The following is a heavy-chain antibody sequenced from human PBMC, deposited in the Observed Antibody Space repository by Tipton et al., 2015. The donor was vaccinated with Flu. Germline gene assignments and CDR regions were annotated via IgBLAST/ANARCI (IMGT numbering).Heavy chain of an antibody. J-gene: IGHJ4*02. CDR3: AKSGYSYGPDS. D-gene: IGHD5-18*01. CDR1: GFTFSSYG. CDR2: ISYDGSNK. V-gene: IGHV3-30*18. Sequence: SLRLSCAASGFTFSSYGMHWVRQAPGKGLEWVAVISYDGSNKYYADSVKGRFTISRDNSKNTLYLQMNSLRAEDTAVYYCAKSGYSYGPDSWGQGPLVPVSS.